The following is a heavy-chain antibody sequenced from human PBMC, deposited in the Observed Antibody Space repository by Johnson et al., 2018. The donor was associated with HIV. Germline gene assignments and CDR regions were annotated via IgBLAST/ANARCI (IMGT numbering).Heavy chain of an antibody. Sequence: VHLVESGGGLIQPGGSLRLSCAGPGFTFDDYAMHWVRQAPGKGLAWASGISWNSGSIGYAVSVKGRVTISRDNSKNTLYLQMNSLRHEDTAVYYWARVGGSWMLDAFDIWGQGTVVTVSS. CDR3: ARVGGSWMLDAFDI. CDR1: GFTFDDYA. J-gene: IGHJ3*02. D-gene: IGHD3-10*01. V-gene: IGHV3-9*01. CDR2: ISWNSGSI.